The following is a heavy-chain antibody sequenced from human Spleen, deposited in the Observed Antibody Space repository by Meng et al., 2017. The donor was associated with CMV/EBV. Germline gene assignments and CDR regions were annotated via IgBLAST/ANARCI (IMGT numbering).Heavy chain of an antibody. CDR3: ARDLVGYDAFDI. CDR2: INPDGGTT. V-gene: IGHV1-46*01. J-gene: IGHJ3*02. D-gene: IGHD3-22*01. CDR1: GYTFIDYY. Sequence: VKVSCKASGYTFIDYYMHWVRQAPGQGLEWMGRINPDGGTTTYSQKFQGGVTLTSDTSTNTVYMELSRLRYEDTAVYYCARDLVGYDAFDIWGQGTMVTVSS.